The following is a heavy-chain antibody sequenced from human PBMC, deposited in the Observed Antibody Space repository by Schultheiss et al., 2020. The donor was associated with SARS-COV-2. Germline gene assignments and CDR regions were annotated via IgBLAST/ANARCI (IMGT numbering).Heavy chain of an antibody. V-gene: IGHV4-34*11. J-gene: IGHJ4*02. CDR3: ARLGDTAVAVEPY. CDR2: IYYSGST. CDR1: GGSFSGYY. Sequence: SETLSLTCAVYGGSFSGYYWSWIRQPPGKGLEWIGYIYYSGSTNYNPSLKSRVTISVDTSKNQFSLKLSSVTAADTAVYYCARLGDTAVAVEPYWGQGTLVTVSS. D-gene: IGHD5-18*01.